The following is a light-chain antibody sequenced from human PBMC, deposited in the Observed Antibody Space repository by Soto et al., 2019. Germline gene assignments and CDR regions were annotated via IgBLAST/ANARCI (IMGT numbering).Light chain of an antibody. Sequence: EIVLTQSPPTLSLSPGDRATLSCRASQSVSSYLAWYQQKPGQAPRLIIYGASNRATGIPDRFSGSGSGTDFTLTISRMEPEDFAVYYCQQYGSSGTFGQGTKVDIK. CDR2: GAS. CDR1: QSVSSY. CDR3: QQYGSSGT. V-gene: IGKV3-20*01. J-gene: IGKJ1*01.